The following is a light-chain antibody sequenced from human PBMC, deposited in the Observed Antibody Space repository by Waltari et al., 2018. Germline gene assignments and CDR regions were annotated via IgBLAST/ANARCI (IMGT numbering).Light chain of an antibody. CDR3: QHYVRLPVT. Sequence: IVLTQSPGTLSLSPGDRATLSCRASQSVSRTLAWYQQKPGQAPRLLIYGASTSAAGIPDRFSGSGSGTDFSLTISRLEPEDFAVYYCQHYVRLPVTFGQGTKVEIK. J-gene: IGKJ1*01. CDR1: QSVSRT. CDR2: GAS. V-gene: IGKV3-20*01.